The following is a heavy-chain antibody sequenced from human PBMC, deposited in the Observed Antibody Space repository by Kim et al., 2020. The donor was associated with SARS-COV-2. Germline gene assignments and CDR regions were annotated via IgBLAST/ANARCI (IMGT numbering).Heavy chain of an antibody. Sequence: SETLSLTCAVYGGSFSGYYWSWIRQPPGKGLEWIGEINHSGSTNYNPSLKSRVTISVDTSKNQFSLKLSSVTAADTAVYYCARAGDRIEYSSSFGLDYWGQGTLVTVSS. CDR3: ARAGDRIEYSSSFGLDY. CDR2: INHSGST. V-gene: IGHV4-34*01. J-gene: IGHJ4*02. D-gene: IGHD6-6*01. CDR1: GGSFSGYY.